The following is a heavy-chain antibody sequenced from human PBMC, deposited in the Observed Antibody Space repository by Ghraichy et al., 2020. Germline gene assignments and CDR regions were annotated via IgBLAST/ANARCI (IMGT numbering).Heavy chain of an antibody. Sequence: SETLSLTCTVSGASISSNTYYWGWIRQPPGKGLEWIGSIYDSGSTYYNPSLKSRVTISLDTSKNQFSLKLSSVTAADTAVYYCARGIAVAGEDYFDYWGQGTLVTVSS. CDR3: ARGIAVAGEDYFDY. J-gene: IGHJ4*02. CDR1: GASISSNTYY. D-gene: IGHD6-13*01. CDR2: IYDSGST. V-gene: IGHV4-39*07.